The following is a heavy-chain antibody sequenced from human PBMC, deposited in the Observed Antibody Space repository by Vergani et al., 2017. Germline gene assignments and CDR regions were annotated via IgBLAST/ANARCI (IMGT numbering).Heavy chain of an antibody. V-gene: IGHV3-30*03. Sequence: QVQLGESGGGVVQPGRSLRLSCAASGFTFSSSGVHWVRQAPGKGLEWVAVISYDGSNKYYADSVKGRFTISRDNSKNSLYLHMNSMRAEDTAVYYFARGGYSGYDYDSFDIWGQGTMVTVSS. D-gene: IGHD5-12*01. CDR2: ISYDGSNK. CDR3: ARGGYSGYDYDSFDI. CDR1: GFTFSSSG. J-gene: IGHJ3*02.